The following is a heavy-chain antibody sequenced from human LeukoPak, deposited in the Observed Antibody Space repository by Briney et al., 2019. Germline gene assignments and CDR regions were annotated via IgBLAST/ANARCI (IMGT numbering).Heavy chain of an antibody. Sequence: ASVKVSCKASGGTFSSYAISWVRQAPGQGLEWMGRIIPILGMANYAQKFQGRVTITADTSTSTAYMELSSLRSEDTAVYYCARDVNIVVVVAATPRGDAFDIWGQGTMVTVSS. CDR1: GGTFSSYA. CDR2: IIPILGMA. V-gene: IGHV1-69*04. J-gene: IGHJ3*02. D-gene: IGHD2-15*01. CDR3: ARDVNIVVVVAATPRGDAFDI.